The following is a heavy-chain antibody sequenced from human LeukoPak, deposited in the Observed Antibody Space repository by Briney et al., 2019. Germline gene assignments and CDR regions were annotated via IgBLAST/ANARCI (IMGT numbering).Heavy chain of an antibody. Sequence: SETLSLTCTVSGGSISSSSYYWGWIRQPPGKGLEWIGSIYYSGSTYYNPSLKSRVTISVDTSKNQFSLKLSSVTAADTAVYYCARSRTFGRSFDYWGQGTLVTVSS. CDR1: GGSISSSSYY. CDR3: ARSRTFGRSFDY. D-gene: IGHD3-10*01. J-gene: IGHJ4*02. CDR2: IYYSGST. V-gene: IGHV4-39*01.